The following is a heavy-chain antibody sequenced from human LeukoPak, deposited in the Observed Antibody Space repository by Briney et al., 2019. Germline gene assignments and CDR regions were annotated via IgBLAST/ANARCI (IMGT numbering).Heavy chain of an antibody. CDR2: FDPKDGET. V-gene: IGHV1-24*01. Sequence: ASVKVSCKVSGYTLTELSMHWVRQAPGKGLEGMGGFDPKDGETIYAQKFQGRVTMTEDTSTDTAYMELSSLRSEDTAVYYCATGLAVTTLWPWYFDLWGRGTLVTVSS. CDR3: ATGLAVTTLWPWYFDL. CDR1: GYTLTELS. D-gene: IGHD4-17*01. J-gene: IGHJ2*01.